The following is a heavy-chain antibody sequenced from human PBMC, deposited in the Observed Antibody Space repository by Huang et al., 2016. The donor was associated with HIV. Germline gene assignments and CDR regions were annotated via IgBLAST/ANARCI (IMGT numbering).Heavy chain of an antibody. CDR2: ISPMFGTP. CDR1: GGTFSKYA. D-gene: IGHD4-17*01. V-gene: IGHV1-69*13. J-gene: IGHJ4*02. Sequence: QVQLVQSGAEVKTPGSSVKVSCKASGGTFSKYAISWVRQDPGKGLEWMGGISPMFGTPNYARKFQGRVTITADDSTSTTYVEVSSLRSEDTALYYCARGQLGSYGDYDVLYWGQGTLVTVSS. CDR3: ARGQLGSYGDYDVLY.